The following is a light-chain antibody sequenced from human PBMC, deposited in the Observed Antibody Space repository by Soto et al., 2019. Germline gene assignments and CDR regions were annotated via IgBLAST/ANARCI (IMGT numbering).Light chain of an antibody. CDR3: ASWDNTLTAVV. CDR2: RTD. Sequence: QSALTQSPSASATPGQRVTISCSGDTANIGSNFVFWYQQVPGSAPKLLIYRTDQRASGVPERFSGSKSGTSASLDISGLRSEDEADYYCASWDNTLTAVVFGGGTQLTVL. V-gene: IGLV1-47*01. CDR1: TANIGSNF. J-gene: IGLJ3*02.